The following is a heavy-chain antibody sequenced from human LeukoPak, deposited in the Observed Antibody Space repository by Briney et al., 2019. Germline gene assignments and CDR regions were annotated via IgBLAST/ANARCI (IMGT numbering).Heavy chain of an antibody. CDR3: AKDPLQQLVPLGDY. CDR1: VLTFSSYA. D-gene: IGHD6-13*01. J-gene: IGHJ4*02. V-gene: IGHV3-23*01. Sequence: RPGGSLRLSCAASVLTFSSYAMSWVRQAPGKRLEWVSAISGSGGSTYYADSVKGRFTISRDNSKNTLYLQMNSLRAEDTAVYYCAKDPLQQLVPLGDYWGQGTLVTVSS. CDR2: ISGSGGST.